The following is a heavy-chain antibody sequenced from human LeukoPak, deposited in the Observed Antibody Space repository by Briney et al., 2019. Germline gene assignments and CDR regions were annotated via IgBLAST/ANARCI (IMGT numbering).Heavy chain of an antibody. D-gene: IGHD3-22*01. J-gene: IGHJ5*02. CDR3: ARVIVGNNWFDP. Sequence: SGTLSLTCTVSGYSISSGYFWGWIRQPPGKGLEWIGSFYHSGITYYNPSLKSRVTISVDTSKNQFSLKLSSVTAADTAVYYCARVIVGNNWFDPWGQGTLVTVSS. CDR2: FYHSGIT. V-gene: IGHV4-38-2*02. CDR1: GYSISSGYF.